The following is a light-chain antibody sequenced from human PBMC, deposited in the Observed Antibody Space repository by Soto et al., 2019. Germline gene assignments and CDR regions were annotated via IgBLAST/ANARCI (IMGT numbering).Light chain of an antibody. CDR3: QQYYKWPPWT. J-gene: IGKJ1*01. Sequence: IVMTQSPATLSVSPGERATLSCRASQSVSSNLAWYHQKPGQAPRLLMYGASTRATGIPARFSGSGSGTELTLPISSLQSEEFAFYYCQQYYKWPPWTFGQGTKVDIK. CDR2: GAS. CDR1: QSVSSN. V-gene: IGKV3-15*01.